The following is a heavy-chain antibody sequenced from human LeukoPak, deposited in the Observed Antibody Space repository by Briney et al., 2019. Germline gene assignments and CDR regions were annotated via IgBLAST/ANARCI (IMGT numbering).Heavy chain of an antibody. Sequence: PSETLSLTCTVSGGSISSYYWSWIRQPPGKGLEWIGYIYYSGSTNYNPSLKSRVTISVDTSKNQFSLKLSSVTAADTAVYYCAREDIVVVPAAISRGYFDYWGQGTLVTVSS. V-gene: IGHV4-59*12. CDR1: GGSISSYY. CDR2: IYYSGST. CDR3: AREDIVVVPAAISRGYFDY. J-gene: IGHJ4*02. D-gene: IGHD2-2*01.